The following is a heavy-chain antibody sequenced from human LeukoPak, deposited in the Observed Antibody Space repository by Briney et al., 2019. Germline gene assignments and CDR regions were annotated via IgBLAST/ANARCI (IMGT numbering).Heavy chain of an antibody. D-gene: IGHD1-14*01. CDR3: ATHLAWGGISGPPFDT. V-gene: IGHV3-21*01. J-gene: IGHJ4*02. CDR1: GFTFTSYS. Sequence: GGSLRLSCSASGFTFTSYSMNWVRQAPGKGLEWVSSISNRGDYIYYADSVKGRFTISRDNAKNSLYLQMDSLRAEDTAVYYCATHLAWGGISGPPFDTWGQGPLVTVSP. CDR2: ISNRGDYI.